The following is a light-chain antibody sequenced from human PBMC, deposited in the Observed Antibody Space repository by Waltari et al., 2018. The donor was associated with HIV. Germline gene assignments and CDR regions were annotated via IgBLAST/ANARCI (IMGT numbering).Light chain of an antibody. V-gene: IGKV2-28*01. CDR1: QSLLHSNGYHF. Sequence: IVMTQSPLSLPVTPGEPASISCRSSQSLLHSNGYHFLDWYQQKPGKAPELLIFAASTLQSGVSSRFRGSGSGTSFTLTINTLQTEDFATYYCQQADSLPLTFGGGTKVEI. J-gene: IGKJ4*01. CDR2: AAS. CDR3: QQADSLPLT.